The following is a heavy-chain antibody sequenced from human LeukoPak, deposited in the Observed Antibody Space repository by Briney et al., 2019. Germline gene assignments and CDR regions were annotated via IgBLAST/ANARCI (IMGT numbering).Heavy chain of an antibody. V-gene: IGHV4-34*01. CDR2: INHSGST. Sequence: SETLSLTCGVYGGSFSGYYWSWIRQPPGKGLEWIGEINHSGSTNYNPSLKSRVAISVDTSKNQFSLRLSSVTAADTAVYYCASGYYLDYWGQGTLVTVSS. D-gene: IGHD3-22*01. J-gene: IGHJ4*02. CDR3: ASGYYLDY. CDR1: GGSFSGYY.